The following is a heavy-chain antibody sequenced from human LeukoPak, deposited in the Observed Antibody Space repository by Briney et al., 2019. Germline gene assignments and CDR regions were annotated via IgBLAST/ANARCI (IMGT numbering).Heavy chain of an antibody. CDR2: IYYSGST. Sequence: SETLSLTCTVSGDSISSSSYYWGWIRQPPGKRLEWIGYIYYSGSTNYNPSLKSRVTISVDTSKNQFSLKLSSVTAADTAVYYCARGMVRGVIKYYFDYWGQGTLVTVSS. J-gene: IGHJ4*02. CDR3: ARGMVRGVIKYYFDY. D-gene: IGHD3-10*01. CDR1: GDSISSSSYY. V-gene: IGHV4-61*05.